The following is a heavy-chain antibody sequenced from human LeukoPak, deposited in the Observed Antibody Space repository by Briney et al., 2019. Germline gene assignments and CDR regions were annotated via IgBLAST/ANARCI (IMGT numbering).Heavy chain of an antibody. V-gene: IGHV3-74*01. J-gene: IGHJ3*02. D-gene: IGHD3-10*01. CDR2: INSDGSST. CDR3: AITGVADAFDI. Sequence: GGSLRLSCAASGFTFSSYWMHWVRQAPGKGLVWVSRINSDGSSTSYADSVKGRFTISRDNAKNTLYLQMNSLRAEDKAVYYCAITGVADAFDIWGQGTMVTVSS. CDR1: GFTFSSYW.